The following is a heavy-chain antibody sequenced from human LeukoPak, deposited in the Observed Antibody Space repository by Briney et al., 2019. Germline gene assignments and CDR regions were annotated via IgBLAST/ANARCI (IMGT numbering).Heavy chain of an antibody. Sequence: SETLSLTCTVSGGSISSYYWSWIRQPAGKGLEWIGRIYTSGSTNYNPSLRSRVTMSVDTSKNQFSLKLSSVTAADTAVYYCARDGGSYYRSWFDPWGQGTLVTVSS. J-gene: IGHJ5*02. CDR2: IYTSGST. V-gene: IGHV4-4*07. CDR1: GGSISSYY. CDR3: ARDGGSYYRSWFDP. D-gene: IGHD1-26*01.